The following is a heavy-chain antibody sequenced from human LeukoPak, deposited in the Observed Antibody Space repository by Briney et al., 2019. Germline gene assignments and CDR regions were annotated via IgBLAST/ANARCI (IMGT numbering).Heavy chain of an antibody. CDR2: LSGSGGST. CDR1: GFTFSSYA. CDR3: AKDPYDYVWGSYRYPTDY. V-gene: IGHV3-23*01. J-gene: IGHJ4*02. Sequence: GGSLRLSCATSGFTFSSYAMSWVRQTPGKGLGWVSALSGSGGSTYYADSVKGRFTISRDNSKNTLYLQMNSLRAEDTAVYYCAKDPYDYVWGSYRYPTDYWGQGTLVTVSS. D-gene: IGHD3-16*02.